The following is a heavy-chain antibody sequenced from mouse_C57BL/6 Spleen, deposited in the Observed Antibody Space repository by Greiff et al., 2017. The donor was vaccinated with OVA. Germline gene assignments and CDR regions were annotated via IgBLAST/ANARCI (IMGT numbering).Heavy chain of an antibody. D-gene: IGHD2-1*01. CDR1: GYTFTDYY. CDR2: INPNNGGT. Sequence: VQLQQSGPELVKPGASVKISCKASGYTFTDYYMNWVKQSHGKSLEWIGDINPNNGGTSYNQKFKGKATLTVDKSSSTAYMELRSLTSEDSAVYYCARKLWSLGAYWGQGTLVTVSA. CDR3: ARKLWSLGAY. J-gene: IGHJ3*01. V-gene: IGHV1-26*01.